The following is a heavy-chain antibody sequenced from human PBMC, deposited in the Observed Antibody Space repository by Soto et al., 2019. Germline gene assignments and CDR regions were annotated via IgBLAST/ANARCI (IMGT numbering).Heavy chain of an antibody. V-gene: IGHV1-18*01. CDR3: AREYCSGGSCLRSYYYYGMDV. Sequence: ASVKVSCKASGYTFTSYGISWVRQAPGQGLEWMGWISAYNGNTNYAQTLQGRVTMTTDTSTSTAYMELRSLRSDDTAVYYCAREYCSGGSCLRSYYYYGMDVWCQGTTCTGSS. CDR2: ISAYNGNT. D-gene: IGHD2-15*01. J-gene: IGHJ6*02. CDR1: GYTFTSYG.